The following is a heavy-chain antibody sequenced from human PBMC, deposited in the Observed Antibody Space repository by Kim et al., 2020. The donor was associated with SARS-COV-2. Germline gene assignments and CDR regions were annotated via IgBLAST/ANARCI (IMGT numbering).Heavy chain of an antibody. J-gene: IGHJ2*01. CDR1: GLIFSDHY. Sequence: GGSLRLSCAASGLIFSDHYMDWARQAPGKGLEWVGRTRNRPNSFTTEYAASVKGRFTISRDDSKNSLYLQMNSLKTEDTAVYYCARDLRTNDLNCLYFDLWSRGTLVAVSS. CDR2: TRNRPNSFTT. V-gene: IGHV3-72*01. CDR3: ARDLRTNDLNCLYFDL. D-gene: IGHD1-20*01.